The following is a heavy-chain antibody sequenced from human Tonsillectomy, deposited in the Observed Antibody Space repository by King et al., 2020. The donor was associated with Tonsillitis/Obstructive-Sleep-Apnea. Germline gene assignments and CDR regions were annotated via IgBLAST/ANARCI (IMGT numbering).Heavy chain of an antibody. CDR3: ARLKGSGGSGSCWEAFYYGMDV. D-gene: IGHD3-10*01. Sequence: VQLVESGGGLVQPGGSLRLSCAASGFTFSSYWMSWVRQAPGKGLEWVANINQDGSEKYFVDSVKGRFTISRDNAKNSLFLQMDSLRAEDTAVYYCARLKGSGGSGSCWEAFYYGMDVWGQGTTVTVSS. CDR1: GFTFSSYW. V-gene: IGHV3-7*01. CDR2: INQDGSEK. J-gene: IGHJ6*02.